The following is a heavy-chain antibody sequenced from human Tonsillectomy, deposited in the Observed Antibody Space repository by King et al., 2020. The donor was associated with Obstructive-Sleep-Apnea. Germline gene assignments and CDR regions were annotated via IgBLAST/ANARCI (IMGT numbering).Heavy chain of an antibody. Sequence: QLQESGPGLVKPSETLSLTCTVSGGSISTYYWSWLRQPPGKRLEWIGYIYYSGSGNYNPPLKRRVSISVETSKNQFSLKLTSVTAADTAVYYCARSPYGSGIIDYFDPWGQGTLVTVSS. D-gene: IGHD3-10*01. V-gene: IGHV4-59*01. CDR1: GGSISTYY. CDR3: ARSPYGSGIIDYFDP. J-gene: IGHJ5*02. CDR2: IYYSGSG.